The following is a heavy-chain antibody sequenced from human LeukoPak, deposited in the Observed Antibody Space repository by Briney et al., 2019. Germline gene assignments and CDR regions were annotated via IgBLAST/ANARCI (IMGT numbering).Heavy chain of an antibody. V-gene: IGHV4-61*01. CDR1: GGSVSSGSYY. D-gene: IGHD2-15*01. CDR3: ARAGSKNWWWEGVVAATSPNYYYYGMDV. CDR2: IYYSGST. Sequence: PSETLSLTCTVSGGSVSSGSYYWSWIRQPPGKGLEWIGYIYYSGSTNYNPSLKSRVTISVDTSKNQFSLKLSSVTAEDTAVYYCARAGSKNWWWEGVVAATSPNYYYYGMDVWGQGTTVTVSS. J-gene: IGHJ6*02.